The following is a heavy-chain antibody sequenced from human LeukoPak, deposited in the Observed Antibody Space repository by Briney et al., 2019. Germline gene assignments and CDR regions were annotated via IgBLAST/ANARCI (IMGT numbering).Heavy chain of an antibody. V-gene: IGHV4-39*01. CDR3: ASPKSFDY. CDR1: GGSISSSSYH. J-gene: IGHJ4*02. Sequence: PSETLSLTCTVSGGSISSSSYHWGWIRQPPGKGLEWIGSIYYSRSTYYNPSLKSRVTISVDTSKNPFSLKLSSVTAADTAVYCGASPKSFDYWGQGTLVTVSS. CDR2: IYYSRST.